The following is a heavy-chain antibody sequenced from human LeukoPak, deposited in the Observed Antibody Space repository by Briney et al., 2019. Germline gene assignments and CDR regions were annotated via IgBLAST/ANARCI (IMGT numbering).Heavy chain of an antibody. CDR1: GFTFSSYA. CDR2: ISSNGGST. Sequence: GGSLRLSCAASGFTFSSYAMHWVRQAPGKGLEYVSAISSNGGSTYYANSVKGRFTISRDNSKNTLYLQMGSLRAEDMAVYYCARGSSGWRLKYYFDYWGQGTLVTVSS. J-gene: IGHJ4*02. CDR3: ARGSSGWRLKYYFDY. V-gene: IGHV3-64*01. D-gene: IGHD6-19*01.